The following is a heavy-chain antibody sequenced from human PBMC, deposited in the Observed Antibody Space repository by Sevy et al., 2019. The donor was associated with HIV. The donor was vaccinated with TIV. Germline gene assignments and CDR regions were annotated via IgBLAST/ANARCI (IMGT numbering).Heavy chain of an antibody. D-gene: IGHD6-19*01. CDR3: AKTPMTEAAPYFDF. CDR2: INWNSGSL. Sequence: GGSLRLSCAGSGFTFEDYALHWVRQAPGQGLEWVAGINWNSGSLDYADSVKDRFTISRDDAKNSLYLQMDTLRTEDTALYYCAKTPMTEAAPYFDFWGHGTLVTFSS. CDR1: GFTFEDYA. V-gene: IGHV3-9*01. J-gene: IGHJ4*01.